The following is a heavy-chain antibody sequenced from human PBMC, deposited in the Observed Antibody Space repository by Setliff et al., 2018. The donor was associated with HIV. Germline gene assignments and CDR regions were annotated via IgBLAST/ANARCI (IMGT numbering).Heavy chain of an antibody. CDR2: IIPIFGPT. CDR3: ARERNYGVNRPFDY. Sequence: ASVKVSCKASGGTFSSYAISWVRQAPGQGLEWMGGIIPIFGPTNYAQRFQGRVTITADESTTTAYMELSSLRSEDTAVYYCARERNYGVNRPFDYWGQGTLVTVSS. D-gene: IGHD4-17*01. J-gene: IGHJ4*02. V-gene: IGHV1-69*13. CDR1: GGTFSSYA.